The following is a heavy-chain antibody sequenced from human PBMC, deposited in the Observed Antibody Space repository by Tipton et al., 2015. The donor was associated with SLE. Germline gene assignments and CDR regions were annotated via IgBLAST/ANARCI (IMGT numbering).Heavy chain of an antibody. CDR3: ARGAPREKEYYYYYMDV. Sequence: TLSLTCTVSGGSISGGGYSWSWIRQSPGKGLEWIGSLYQSGSIHYNPSLENRVTISVDTSKNQFSLKLSSVTAADTAVYYCARGAPREKEYYYYYMDVWGKGTTVTVSS. CDR2: LYQSGSI. V-gene: IGHV4-30-2*06. J-gene: IGHJ6*03. CDR1: GGSISGGGYS.